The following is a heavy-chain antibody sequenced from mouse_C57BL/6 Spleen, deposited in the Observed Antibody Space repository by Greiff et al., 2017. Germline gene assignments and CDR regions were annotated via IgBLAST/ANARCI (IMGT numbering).Heavy chain of an antibody. V-gene: IGHV1-82*01. CDR2: LYPGDGDT. Sequence: QVQLKQSGPELVKPGASVKISCKASGYAFSSSWMNWVQQRPGKGLAWIGRLYPGDGDTTYTGKFKGKATLTADKSASTAYMQLSSLTSEDSAVYCCARWILHIDYAMDYWGQGTSVTVSS. D-gene: IGHD2-3*01. CDR1: GYAFSSSW. CDR3: ARWILHIDYAMDY. J-gene: IGHJ4*01.